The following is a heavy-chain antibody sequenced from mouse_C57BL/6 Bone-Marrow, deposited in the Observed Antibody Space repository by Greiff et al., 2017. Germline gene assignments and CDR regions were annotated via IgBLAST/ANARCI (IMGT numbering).Heavy chain of an antibody. CDR3: ARFGLRRWYFDV. CDR2: IHPNSGST. CDR1: GYTFTSYW. J-gene: IGHJ1*03. V-gene: IGHV1-64*01. D-gene: IGHD2-2*01. Sequence: VQLQQPGAELVKPGASVKLSCKASGYTFTSYWMHWVKQRPGQGLEWIGMIHPNSGSTNYNAKFKSKATLTVDKSSSTAYMQLSSLTSEDSAVYYGARFGLRRWYFDVWGTGTTVTVSS.